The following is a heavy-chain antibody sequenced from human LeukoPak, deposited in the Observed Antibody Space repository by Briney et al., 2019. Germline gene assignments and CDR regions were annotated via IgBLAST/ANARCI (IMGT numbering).Heavy chain of an antibody. CDR2: IWYDGSNK. CDR3: ARGGYCSGGSCSYYYYYGMDV. D-gene: IGHD2-15*01. CDR1: GFTFSSYG. Sequence: GGSLRLSCAASGFTFSSYGMHWVRQAPGKGLEWVAVIWYDGSNKYYADSVKGRFTISRDNSKNTLYLRMNSLRAEDTAVYYCARGGYCSGGSCSYYYYYGMDVWGQGTTVTVSS. V-gene: IGHV3-33*01. J-gene: IGHJ6*02.